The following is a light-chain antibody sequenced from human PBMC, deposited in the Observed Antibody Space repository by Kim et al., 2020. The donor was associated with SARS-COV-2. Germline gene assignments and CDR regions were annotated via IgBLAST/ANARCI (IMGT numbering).Light chain of an antibody. CDR1: QNISSSS. J-gene: IGKJ4*01. CDR3: QQYGSSPLT. Sequence: SPGERATPSCRASQNISSSSLAWYQQKPGQAPRLLIYGASSRATGIPDRFSGSGSGTDFTLTISRLEPEDFAVYYCQQYGSSPLTFGGGTKVDIK. V-gene: IGKV3-20*01. CDR2: GAS.